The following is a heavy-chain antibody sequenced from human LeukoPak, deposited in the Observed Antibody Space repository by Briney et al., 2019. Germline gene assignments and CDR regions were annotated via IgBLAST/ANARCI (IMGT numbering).Heavy chain of an antibody. CDR3: ARDCRGGGGSCYPGGDYYYGMDV. J-gene: IGHJ6*02. D-gene: IGHD2-15*01. CDR1: GYTFPSYG. CDR2: ISAYNGNT. V-gene: IGHV1-18*01. Sequence: ASVNVSCKASGYTFPSYGLSWVRQAPGQGREWMGWISAYNGNTHYAQKLQGRVTMTTDTSTSTAYMELRSLRSDDTAVYYCARDCRGGGGSCYPGGDYYYGMDVWGQGTTVTVSS.